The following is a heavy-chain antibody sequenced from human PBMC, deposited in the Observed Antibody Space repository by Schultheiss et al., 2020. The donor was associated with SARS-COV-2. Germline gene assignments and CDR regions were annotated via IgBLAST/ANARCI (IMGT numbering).Heavy chain of an antibody. CDR1: GGSISSGAYS. CDR2: IYYSGGT. J-gene: IGHJ6*02. V-gene: IGHV4-31*03. CDR3: ARGFTLTQPIYYYYGMDV. D-gene: IGHD5-18*01. Sequence: SQTLSLTCTVSGGSISSGAYSWSWIRQHPGKGLEWIGYIYYSGGTDYNPSLKSRVTISIDTPKNHISLKLTSVSAADTAVYYCARGFTLTQPIYYYYGMDVWGQGTTVTVSS.